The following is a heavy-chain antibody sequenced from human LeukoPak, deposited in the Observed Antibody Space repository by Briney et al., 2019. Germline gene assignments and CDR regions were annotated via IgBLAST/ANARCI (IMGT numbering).Heavy chain of an antibody. CDR2: FYYSGST. Sequence: SETLSLTCSVSGGSISSNSYYWGWIRQPPGKGLEWIGSFYYSGSTYYNPSLKSRVTISLDMSKNQFSLKLSSVTAADTAVYYCARARNWNYASHFDYWGQGTLVTVSS. CDR1: GGSISSNSYY. D-gene: IGHD1-7*01. CDR3: ARARNWNYASHFDY. V-gene: IGHV4-39*07. J-gene: IGHJ4*02.